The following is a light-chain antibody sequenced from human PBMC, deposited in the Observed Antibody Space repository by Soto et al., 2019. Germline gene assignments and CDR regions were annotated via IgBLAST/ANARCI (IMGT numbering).Light chain of an antibody. Sequence: QSVLTQPASVSGSPGQSITISCTGTSSDIGTYNYVSWYQQHPGKAPKLMIYGVSYRPSGVSNRFSGSKSGNTASLTISGLQAEDEAEYYCDSYTISSTRVFGTGTKLTVL. CDR2: GVS. J-gene: IGLJ1*01. V-gene: IGLV2-14*01. CDR3: DSYTISSTRV. CDR1: SSDIGTYNY.